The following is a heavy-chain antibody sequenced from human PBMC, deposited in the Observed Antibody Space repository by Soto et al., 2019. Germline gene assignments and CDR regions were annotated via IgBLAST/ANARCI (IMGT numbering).Heavy chain of an antibody. D-gene: IGHD2-8*01. CDR1: GFTFSDHH. CDR3: GHSLGANGQ. J-gene: IGHJ4*02. V-gene: IGHV3-72*01. Sequence: EVQLVESGGGLVQPGGSLRLSCAASGFTFSDHHMDWVRQAPGKGLEWVGRIRNKRRSYTTEYAASVKGRFTISRDDSQNLLDLQMNNLKAEDTAGYLCGHSLGANGQWGQGTLVTVSS. CDR2: IRNKRRSYTT.